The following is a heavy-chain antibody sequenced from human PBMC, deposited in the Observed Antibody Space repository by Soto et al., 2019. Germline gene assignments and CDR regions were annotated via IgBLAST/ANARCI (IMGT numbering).Heavy chain of an antibody. V-gene: IGHV1-69*13. Sequence: ASVKVSCKASGGAFSSYAISWVRQAPGQGLEWMGGIIPIFGTANYAQKFQGRVTSTADEATSTAYMELSSLRSEDTALYYCARDPPNRGWFDPWGQGTLVTVSS. CDR1: GGAFSSYA. J-gene: IGHJ5*02. CDR3: ARDPPNRGWFDP. CDR2: IIPIFGTA.